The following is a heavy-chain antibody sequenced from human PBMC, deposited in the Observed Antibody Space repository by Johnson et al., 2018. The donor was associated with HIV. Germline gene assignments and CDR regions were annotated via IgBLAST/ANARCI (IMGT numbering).Heavy chain of an antibody. J-gene: IGHJ3*01. D-gene: IGHD3-22*01. CDR3: AREISRYYYDYAAFDL. Sequence: LEWVANIKQDGSEKYYVDSVKGRFTISRDNSRSTVYLHMINLRADDTALYYCAREISRYYYDYAAFDLWGQGTTVTASS. CDR2: IKQDGSEK. V-gene: IGHV3-7*03.